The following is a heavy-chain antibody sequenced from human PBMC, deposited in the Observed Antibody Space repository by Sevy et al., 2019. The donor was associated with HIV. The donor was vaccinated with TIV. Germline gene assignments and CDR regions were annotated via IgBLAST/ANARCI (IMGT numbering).Heavy chain of an antibody. CDR2: ISGSGGTI. V-gene: IGHV3-48*03. CDR1: GFIFSRYE. CDR3: ARLALTTVTTKNNWFDP. Sequence: GESLKISCAASGFIFSRYEMIWVRQAPGTGLEWVSYISGSGGTIYYADSVKGRFTISRDNAKNSLYLQMNSLRAEDTAIYFCARLALTTVTTKNNWFDPWGQGTLVTVSS. D-gene: IGHD4-4*01. J-gene: IGHJ5*02.